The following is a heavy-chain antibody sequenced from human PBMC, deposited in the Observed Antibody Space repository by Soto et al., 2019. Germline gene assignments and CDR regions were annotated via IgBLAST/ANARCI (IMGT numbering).Heavy chain of an antibody. V-gene: IGHV4-39*01. D-gene: IGHD6-19*01. J-gene: IGHJ5*02. CDR1: GGSISSSSYY. CDR2: IYYSGST. Sequence: SETLSLTCTVSGGSISSSSYYWGWIRQPPGKGLEWIGSIYYSGSTYYNPSLKSRVTISVDTSKNQFSLKLSSVTAADTAVYNCARQTAVARTFDPWGQGTLVTVSS. CDR3: ARQTAVARTFDP.